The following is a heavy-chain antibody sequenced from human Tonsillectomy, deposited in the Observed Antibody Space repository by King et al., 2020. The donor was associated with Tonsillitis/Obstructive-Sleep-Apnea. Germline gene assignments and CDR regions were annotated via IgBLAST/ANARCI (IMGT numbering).Heavy chain of an antibody. D-gene: IGHD2-8*01. CDR3: ATGTSGGYCTNGVCLPFDY. J-gene: IGHJ4*02. CDR1: GFTFSSFG. CDR2: ISYDGSNK. Sequence: QLVQSGGGVVQPGRSLRLSCTASGFTFSSFGIHWVRQAPGKGLEWVAVISYDGSNKYYADSVKGRFTISRDNSKNTLYLKMNSLRAEDTAVYYCATGTSGGYCTNGVCLPFDYWGQGTLVTVSS. V-gene: IGHV3-30*03.